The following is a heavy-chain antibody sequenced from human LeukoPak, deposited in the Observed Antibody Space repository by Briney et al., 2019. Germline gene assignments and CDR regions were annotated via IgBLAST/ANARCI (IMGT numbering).Heavy chain of an antibody. CDR1: GGSISNSSYY. CDR3: ARPRYYYGSGSYFDY. J-gene: IGHJ4*02. CDR2: INHSGST. Sequence: PSETLSLTCTVSGGSISNSSYYWGWIRQPPGKGLEWIGEINHSGSTNYNPSLKSRVTISVDTSKNQFSLKLSSVTAADTAVYYCARPRYYYGSGSYFDYWGQGTLVTVSS. D-gene: IGHD3-10*01. V-gene: IGHV4-39*07.